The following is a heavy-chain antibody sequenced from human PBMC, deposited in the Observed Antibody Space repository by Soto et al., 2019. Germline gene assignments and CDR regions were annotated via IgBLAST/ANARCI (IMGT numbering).Heavy chain of an antibody. Sequence: QVQLQESGPGLVKPLQTLSLTCTVSGGSISSGCSYWSWIRQHPGKGLEWIGYIYYSGNTYYNPCLKSRVTISVSTSKDQFPLELSSVTDADTAVYYCAGELHRFYHTRFDYWGQAPLVTVSS. V-gene: IGHV4-31*03. CDR3: AGELHRFYHTRFDY. CDR2: IYYSGNT. CDR1: GGSISSGCSY. D-gene: IGHD2-2*01. J-gene: IGHJ4*02.